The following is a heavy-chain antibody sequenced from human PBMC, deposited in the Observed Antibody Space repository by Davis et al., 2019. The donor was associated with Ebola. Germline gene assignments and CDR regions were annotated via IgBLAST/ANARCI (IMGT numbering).Heavy chain of an antibody. CDR3: ARGGYYDSSGYSHAAFDI. CDR1: GFTFSSNS. V-gene: IGHV3-21*01. D-gene: IGHD3-22*01. J-gene: IGHJ3*02. CDR2: ISSSSNYI. Sequence: PGGSLRLSCAASGFTFSSNSMNWVRQAPGKGLEWVSFISSSSNYIYYADSLKGRFTISRDNAKNSLYLQMNSLRAEDTAVYHCARGGYYDSSGYSHAAFDIWGQGTMVTVSS.